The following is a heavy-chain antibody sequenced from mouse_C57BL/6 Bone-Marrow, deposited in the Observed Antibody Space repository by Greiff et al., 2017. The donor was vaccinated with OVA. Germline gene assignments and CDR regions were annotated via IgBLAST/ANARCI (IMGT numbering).Heavy chain of an antibody. J-gene: IGHJ3*01. CDR2: IDPETGGT. V-gene: IGHV1-15*01. D-gene: IGHD2-2*01. Sequence: VQLQQSGAELVRPGASVTLSCKASGYTFTDYEMHWVKQTPVHGLEWIGAIDPETGGTGYNQKFKGKAILTADKSSSTAYMELRSLTSEDSAVYYCTRLWLRPFAYWGQGTLVTVSA. CDR3: TRLWLRPFAY. CDR1: GYTFTDYE.